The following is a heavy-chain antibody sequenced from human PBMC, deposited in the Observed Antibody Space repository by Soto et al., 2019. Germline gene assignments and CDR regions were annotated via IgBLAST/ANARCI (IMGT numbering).Heavy chain of an antibody. V-gene: IGHV3-30*18. CDR3: AKLRSSSWTQYAFDI. CDR1: GFTFSSYG. CDR2: ISFDGNNK. J-gene: IGHJ3*02. D-gene: IGHD6-13*01. Sequence: GGSLRLSCAASGFTFSSYGMHWLRQAPGKGLECVAVISFDGNNKNYVESVKGRFTISRDNSENTLSLEMNNLRAEDTAVYYCAKLRSSSWTQYAFDIWGHGTIVTVSS.